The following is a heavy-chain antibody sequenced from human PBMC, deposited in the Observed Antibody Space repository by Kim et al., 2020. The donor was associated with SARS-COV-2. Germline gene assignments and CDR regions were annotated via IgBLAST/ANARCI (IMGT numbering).Heavy chain of an antibody. CDR1: GYSFTSYW. CDR3: ARHGQYYYDSSGYYYAVDDAFDI. D-gene: IGHD3-22*01. Sequence: GESLKISCKGSGYSFTSYWIGWVRQMPGKGLEWMGIIYPGDSDTRYSPSFQGQVTISADKSISTAYLQWSSLKAPDTAMYYCARHGQYYYDSSGYYYAVDDAFDIWGQGTMVTVSS. J-gene: IGHJ3*02. CDR2: IYPGDSDT. V-gene: IGHV5-51*01.